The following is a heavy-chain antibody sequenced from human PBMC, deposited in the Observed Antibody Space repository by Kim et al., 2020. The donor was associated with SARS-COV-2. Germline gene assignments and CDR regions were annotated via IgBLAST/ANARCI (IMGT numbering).Heavy chain of an antibody. Sequence: SETLSLTCAVYGGSFSGYYWSWIRQPPGKGLEWIGEINHSGSTNYNPSLKSRVTISVDTSKNQFSLKLSSVTAADTAVYYCARGPPRLRLGELPPKQFDYWGQGTLVTVSS. V-gene: IGHV4-34*01. D-gene: IGHD3-16*01. CDR3: ARGPPRLRLGELPPKQFDY. J-gene: IGHJ4*02. CDR2: INHSGST. CDR1: GGSFSGYY.